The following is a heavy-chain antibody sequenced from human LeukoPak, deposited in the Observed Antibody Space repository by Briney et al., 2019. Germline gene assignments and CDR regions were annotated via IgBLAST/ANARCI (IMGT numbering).Heavy chain of an antibody. D-gene: IGHD3-10*01. Sequence: PSETLSLTCAVYGGFFSGYYWSWIRQPPGKGLEWIGEINHSGSTNYNPSLKSRVTISVDTSKNQFSLKLSSVTAADTAVYYCARGPTYYYGSGSWKINWFDPWGQGTLVTVSS. J-gene: IGHJ5*02. CDR1: GGFFSGYY. CDR2: INHSGST. V-gene: IGHV4-34*01. CDR3: ARGPTYYYGSGSWKINWFDP.